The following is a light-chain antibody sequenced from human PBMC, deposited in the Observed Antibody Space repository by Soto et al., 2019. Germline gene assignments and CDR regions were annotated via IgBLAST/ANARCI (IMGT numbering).Light chain of an antibody. J-gene: IGLJ1*01. CDR1: SSDVGGYNY. V-gene: IGLV2-14*01. Sequence: QSVLTQPASVSGSPGQSITISCTGTSSDVGGYNYVSWYQQHPGKAPKLMIYEVSNRPSGVSNRFSGSKSGNTASLTISGLQAEDEADYYCSSYTSSSTPPVVFGTGTKVTVL. CDR3: SSYTSSSTPPVV. CDR2: EVS.